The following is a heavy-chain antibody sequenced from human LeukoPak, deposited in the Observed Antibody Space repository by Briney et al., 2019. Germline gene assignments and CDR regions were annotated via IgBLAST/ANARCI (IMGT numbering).Heavy chain of an antibody. CDR2: IYYSGST. D-gene: IGHD3-10*01. V-gene: IGHV4-39*07. CDR3: ARESYGSRSYDYYYYYMDV. Sequence: PSETLSLTCTVSGGSISSSSYYWGWIRQPPGKGLEWIGSIYYSGSTYYNPSHKSRVTTSVDTSKNQFSLKLSSVTAADTAVYYCARESYGSRSYDYYYYYMDVWGKGTTVTVSS. J-gene: IGHJ6*03. CDR1: GGSISSSSYY.